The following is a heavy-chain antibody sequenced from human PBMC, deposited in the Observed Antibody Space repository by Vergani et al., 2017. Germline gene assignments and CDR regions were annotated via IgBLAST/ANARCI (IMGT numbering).Heavy chain of an antibody. CDR1: GFTFSSYG. CDR3: AKGFRCNCGWAGEFDY. J-gene: IGHJ4*02. V-gene: IGHV3-30*02. CDR2: IRYDGSNK. Sequence: QVQLVESGGGVVQPGGSLRLSCAASGFTFSSYGMHWVRQAPGKGLEWVAFIRYDGSNKYYADSVKGRFTISRDNSKNTLYLQMNSLRAEDTAVYYCAKGFRCNCGWAGEFDYWGQGTLVTVSS. D-gene: IGHD7-27*01.